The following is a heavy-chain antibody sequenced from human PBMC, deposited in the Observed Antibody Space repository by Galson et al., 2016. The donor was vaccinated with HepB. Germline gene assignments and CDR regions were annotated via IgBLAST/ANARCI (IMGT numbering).Heavy chain of an antibody. CDR3: ARLFASGRKYDAFDI. D-gene: IGHD3-10*01. CDR1: GGSISSRTYF. V-gene: IGHV4-31*03. CDR2: IYYDGTT. Sequence: TLSLTCTVSGGSISSRTYFWNWIRQHPDKGLEWIGYIYYDGTTHYNPSLKSRVTFSVDTSQNQFSLQLTSVTAADTAVYYCARLFASGRKYDAFDIWGQGTVVTVSS. J-gene: IGHJ3*02.